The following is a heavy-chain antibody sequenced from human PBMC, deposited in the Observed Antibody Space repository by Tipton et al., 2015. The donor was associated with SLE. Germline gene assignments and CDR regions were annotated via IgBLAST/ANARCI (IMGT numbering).Heavy chain of an antibody. Sequence: TLSLTCAVYGGSFSGYYWSWIRQPPGKGLEWIGSIYHSGSTYYNPSLKSRVTISVDTSKNQFSLKLSSVTAADTAVYYCARDLPDTRAPPDAFDIWGQGTMVTVSS. CDR1: GGSFSGYY. J-gene: IGHJ3*02. D-gene: IGHD1-14*01. CDR3: ARDLPDTRAPPDAFDI. CDR2: IYHSGST. V-gene: IGHV4-34*01.